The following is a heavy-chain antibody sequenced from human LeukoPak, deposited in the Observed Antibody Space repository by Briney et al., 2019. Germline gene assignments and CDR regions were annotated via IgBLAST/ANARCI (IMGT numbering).Heavy chain of an antibody. CDR3: ARGRIQRSGSYLH. V-gene: IGHV4-34*01. CDR2: INHSGST. Sequence: SETLSLTCTVSGGSISSYYWSWIRQPPGKGLEWIGEINHSGSTNYNPSLKSRVTISVDTSKNQFSLKLSSVTAADTAVYYCARGRIQRSGSYLHWGQGTLVTVSS. J-gene: IGHJ4*02. D-gene: IGHD3-10*01. CDR1: GGSISSYY.